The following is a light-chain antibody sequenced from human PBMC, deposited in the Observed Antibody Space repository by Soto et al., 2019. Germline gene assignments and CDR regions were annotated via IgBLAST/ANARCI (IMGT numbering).Light chain of an antibody. Sequence: QLVLTQSSSASASLGSSVKLTCTLSSGHSSYIIAWHQQQPGKAPRYLMKLEPSGSYNKGSGVPDRFSGSSSGADRYLTISNLQSEDEADYYCETWDSNTRVFGGGTKLTVL. CDR1: SGHSSYI. CDR3: ETWDSNTRV. CDR2: LEPSGSY. V-gene: IGLV4-60*03. J-gene: IGLJ3*02.